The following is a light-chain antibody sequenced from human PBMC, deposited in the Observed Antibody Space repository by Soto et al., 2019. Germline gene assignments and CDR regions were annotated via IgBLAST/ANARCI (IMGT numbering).Light chain of an antibody. V-gene: IGLV1-44*01. Sequence: QPVLTQPPSASRTPGQRVTISCSGSSSNIGSNSVNWYQQLPGTAPKLLMYSSNQRPSGVPDRFSGSKSGTSASLAISGLQSEDEADYYCAAWDDSLNGVVFGGGTKLTVL. CDR2: SSN. CDR1: SSNIGSNS. J-gene: IGLJ2*01. CDR3: AAWDDSLNGVV.